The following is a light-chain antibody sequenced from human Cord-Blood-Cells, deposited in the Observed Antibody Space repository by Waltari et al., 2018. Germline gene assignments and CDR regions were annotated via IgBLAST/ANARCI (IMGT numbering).Light chain of an antibody. CDR2: EGS. V-gene: IGLV2-23*01. CDR3: CSFAGSSTWV. Sequence: QSALTQPASVSGSPGQSITISCTGPSTDVGSYNLVSWYQQHPGKAPKIMIYEGSKRPSGVSNRFSGSKSGNTASLTISGLQAEDGADYYCCSFAGSSTWVFGGGTKLTVL. J-gene: IGLJ3*02. CDR1: STDVGSYNL.